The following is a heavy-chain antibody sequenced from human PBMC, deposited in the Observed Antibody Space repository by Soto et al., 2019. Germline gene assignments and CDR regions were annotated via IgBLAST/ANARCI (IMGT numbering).Heavy chain of an antibody. CDR2: IFPLLAMV. J-gene: IGHJ4*02. Sequence: QVHLVQSGAEMKKPGSSVKVSCKVSGGDLRNSGISWVRQAPGQGLEWMGGIFPLLAMVDYSKKFQGRVTTTADESTNTAYVDLGSLRADVTAVDYYAKGNGAAFKSWGQGTLVIVSS. D-gene: IGHD1-1*01. CDR1: GGDLRNSG. CDR3: AKGNGAAFKS. V-gene: IGHV1-69*04.